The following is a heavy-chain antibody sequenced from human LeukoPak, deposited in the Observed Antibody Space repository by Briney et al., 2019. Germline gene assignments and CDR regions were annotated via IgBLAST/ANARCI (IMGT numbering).Heavy chain of an antibody. CDR3: ARDLDYGDN. CDR2: IYVGGTT. J-gene: IGHJ4*02. D-gene: IGHD4/OR15-4a*01. V-gene: IGHV3-53*01. Sequence: GGSLRLSFAASGFTVSSNYMTWVRQAPGKGLEWVSVIYVGGTTYYADSVRGRFTISRDNSKNTLYLQMSSLRAEDTAVYYCARDLDYGDNWGLGTLVIVSS. CDR1: GFTVSSNY.